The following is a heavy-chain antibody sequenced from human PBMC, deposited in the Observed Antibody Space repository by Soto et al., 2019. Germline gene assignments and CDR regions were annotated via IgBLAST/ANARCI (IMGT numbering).Heavy chain of an antibody. CDR1: GGSFSGYY. V-gene: IGHV4-34*01. D-gene: IGHD6-19*01. CDR3: ARGLGSSGTYEYFQH. J-gene: IGHJ1*01. CDR2: INHSGST. Sequence: QVQLQQWGAGLLKPSETLSLTCAVYGGSFSGYYWSWIRQPPGKGLEWIGDINHSGSTNYNPSLQSRGTISVDTSKNQCSLKLSSVTAADTAVYYCARGLGSSGTYEYFQHWGQGTLVTVSS.